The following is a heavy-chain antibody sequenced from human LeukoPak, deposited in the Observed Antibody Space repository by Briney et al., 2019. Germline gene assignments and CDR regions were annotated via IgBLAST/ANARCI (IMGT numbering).Heavy chain of an antibody. CDR2: IYYSGST. V-gene: IGHV4-39*01. Sequence: PGGSLRLSCAASGFTFSSYEMNWVRQPPGKGLEWIGSIYYSGSTYYNPSLKSRVTISVDTSKNQFSLKLSSVTAADTAVYYCARHGTYYYGSGSAYYFDYWGQGTLVTVSS. CDR3: ARHGTYYYGSGSAYYFDY. J-gene: IGHJ4*02. CDR1: GFTFSSYE. D-gene: IGHD3-10*01.